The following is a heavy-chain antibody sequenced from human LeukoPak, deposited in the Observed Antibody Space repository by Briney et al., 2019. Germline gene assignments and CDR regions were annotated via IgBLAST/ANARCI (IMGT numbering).Heavy chain of an antibody. CDR3: ARVGAYCTSTSCFDY. J-gene: IGHJ4*02. D-gene: IGHD2-2*01. CDR2: INPNSGGT. CDR1: GYTFTGYY. V-gene: IGHV1-2*02. Sequence: GASVKVSCKASGYTFTGYYMHWVRQAPGQGLEWMGWINPNSGGTNYAQKFQGRVTMTRDTSISTAYMELSRPRSDDTAVYYCARVGAYCTSTSCFDYWGLGTLVTVSS.